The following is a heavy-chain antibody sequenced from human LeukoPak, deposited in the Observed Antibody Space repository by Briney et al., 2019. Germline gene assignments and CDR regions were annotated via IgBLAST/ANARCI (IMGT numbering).Heavy chain of an antibody. J-gene: IGHJ3*02. V-gene: IGHV3-9*03. Sequence: PGGSLRLSCAASGSTFDDYAMHWVRQAPGKGLEWVSGISWNSDSIGYADSVKGRFTISRDNAKNSLYLQMNSLRAEDMALYYCAKVLWGSEGAFDIWGQGTMVTVSS. D-gene: IGHD7-27*01. CDR2: ISWNSDSI. CDR1: GSTFDDYA. CDR3: AKVLWGSEGAFDI.